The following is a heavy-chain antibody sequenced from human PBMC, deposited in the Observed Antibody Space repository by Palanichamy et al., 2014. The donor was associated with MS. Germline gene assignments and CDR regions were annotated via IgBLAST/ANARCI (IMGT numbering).Heavy chain of an antibody. D-gene: IGHD1-26*01. CDR2: IWYDGSNK. Sequence: QVQLVESGGGVVQPGRSLRLSCAASGFTFSSYGMHWVRQAPGKGLEWVAVIWYDGSNKYYADSVKGRFTISRDNSKNTLHLQMNSLRAEDTAVYYCARVRWELLGAFDIWGQGTMVTVSS. CDR1: GFTFSSYG. CDR3: ARVRWELLGAFDI. J-gene: IGHJ3*02. V-gene: IGHV3-33*01.